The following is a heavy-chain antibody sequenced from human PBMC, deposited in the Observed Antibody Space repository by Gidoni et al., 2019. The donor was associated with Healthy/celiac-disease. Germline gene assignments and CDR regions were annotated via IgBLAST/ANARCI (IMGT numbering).Heavy chain of an antibody. CDR2: IKSKTDGGTT. D-gene: IGHD6-13*01. J-gene: IGHJ4*02. Sequence: EVQLVESGGGLVKPGGSLRLSCAASGFTFSNAWMSWVRQAPGKGLEWVGRIKSKTDGGTTDYAAPVKGRFTISRDDSKNTLYLQMNSLKTEDTAVYYCTTERGSWAPFDYWGQGTLVTVSS. CDR1: GFTFSNAW. V-gene: IGHV3-15*01. CDR3: TTERGSWAPFDY.